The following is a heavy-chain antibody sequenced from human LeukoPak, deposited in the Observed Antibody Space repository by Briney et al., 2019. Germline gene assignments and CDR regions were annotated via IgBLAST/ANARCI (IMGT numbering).Heavy chain of an antibody. V-gene: IGHV4-34*01. D-gene: IGHD3-22*01. CDR1: GGSFSGYF. J-gene: IGHJ4*02. Sequence: SETLSLTCVVYGGSFSGYFWSWIRQPPGKGLEWIGEITPSGSTNYSPSLKSRVSISIDASKKKLSLRLTSVTAADSAVYYCASSFYYDSRDYWGQGTLVTVSA. CDR3: ASSFYYDSRDY. CDR2: ITPSGST.